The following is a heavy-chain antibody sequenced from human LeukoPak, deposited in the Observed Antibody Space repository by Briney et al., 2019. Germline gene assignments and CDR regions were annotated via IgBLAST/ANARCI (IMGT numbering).Heavy chain of an antibody. CDR3: ARDGVLMVRGVRVLDYYHYYMDV. CDR1: GFTLSRYW. Sequence: GGSLRLSCAASGFTLSRYWMSWVRQAPGKGLEWVANINQDGSEKYYVDSVKGRFTISRDNAKNSVYLQMNRLRGEDTAVYYCARDGVLMVRGVRVLDYYHYYMDVWGKGTTVTISS. V-gene: IGHV3-7*01. J-gene: IGHJ6*03. CDR2: INQDGSEK. D-gene: IGHD3-10*01.